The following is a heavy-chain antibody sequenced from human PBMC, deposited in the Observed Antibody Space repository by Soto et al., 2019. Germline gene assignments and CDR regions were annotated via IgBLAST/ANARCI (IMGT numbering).Heavy chain of an antibody. Sequence: QVQLVESGGGVVQPGRSLRLSCAASGFTFSSYGMHWVRQAPGKGLEWVAVISYDGSNKYYADSVKGRFTISRDNSKNTLYLQMTGLRAEDTAVYYCAKDMVKVSAWGGSYDYWGQGTLVTVAS. CDR2: ISYDGSNK. D-gene: IGHD1-26*01. J-gene: IGHJ4*02. CDR3: AKDMVKVSAWGGSYDY. V-gene: IGHV3-30*18. CDR1: GFTFSSYG.